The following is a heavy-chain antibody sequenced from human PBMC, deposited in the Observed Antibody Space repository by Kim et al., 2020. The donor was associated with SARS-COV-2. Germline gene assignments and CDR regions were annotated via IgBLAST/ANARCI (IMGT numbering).Heavy chain of an antibody. V-gene: IGHV1-24*01. CDR2: FDPEDGEI. D-gene: IGHD2-2*01. CDR1: GYMFTELY. Sequence: ASVKVSCKVSGYMFTELYMHLVRQAPGKGLEWMGGFDPEDGEIIYAQELQDRLTMTEDTATDTGYMELRSLESEDTAVYYCATYAAGGRYFYLWGQGTLV. CDR3: ATYAAGGRYFYL. J-gene: IGHJ1*01.